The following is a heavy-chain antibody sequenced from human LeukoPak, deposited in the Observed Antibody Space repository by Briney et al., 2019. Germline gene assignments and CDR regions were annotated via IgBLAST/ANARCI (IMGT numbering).Heavy chain of an antibody. D-gene: IGHD4-17*01. V-gene: IGHV3-30*18. CDR1: GFTFSSYG. Sequence: GGSLRLSCAASGFTFSSYGMHWVRQAPGKGLEWVAVISYDGSNKYYADSAKGRFTISRDNSKNTLYLQMNSLRAEDTAVYCCAKSGLYGDYVDYWGQGTLVTVSS. CDR2: ISYDGSNK. CDR3: AKSGLYGDYVDY. J-gene: IGHJ4*02.